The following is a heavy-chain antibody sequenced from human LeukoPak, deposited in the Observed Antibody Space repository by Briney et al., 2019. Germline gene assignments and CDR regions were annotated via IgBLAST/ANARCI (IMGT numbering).Heavy chain of an antibody. CDR3: ASHKGWFGSEGAFDI. V-gene: IGHV4-39*07. D-gene: IGHD3-10*01. CDR1: GGSISSSSYY. CDR2: IYYSGST. J-gene: IGHJ3*02. Sequence: PSETLSLTCTVSGGSISSSSYYWGWIRQPPGKGLEWIGSIYYSGSTYYNPSLKSRVTISVDTSKNQFSLKLSSVTAADTAVYYCASHKGWFGSEGAFDIWGQGTMVTVSS.